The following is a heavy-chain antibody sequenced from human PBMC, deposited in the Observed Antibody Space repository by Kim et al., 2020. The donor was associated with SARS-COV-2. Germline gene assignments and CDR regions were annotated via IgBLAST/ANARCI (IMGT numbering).Heavy chain of an antibody. J-gene: IGHJ4*02. CDR1: GGSISSYY. CDR3: ARHDGFCSGGSCHSYFHY. Sequence: SETLSLTCTVSGGSISSYYWSWIRQPPGKGLEWIGYIHYSGSTNYNPSLKSRVTISVDTSKNQFSLRLSSLTAADTAVYYCARHDGFCSGGSCHSYFHYWGQGTLVTVSS. D-gene: IGHD2-15*01. CDR2: IHYSGST. V-gene: IGHV4-59*08.